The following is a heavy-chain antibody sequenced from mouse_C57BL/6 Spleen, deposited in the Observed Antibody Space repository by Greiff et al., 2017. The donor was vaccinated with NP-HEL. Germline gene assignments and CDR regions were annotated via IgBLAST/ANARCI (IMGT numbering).Heavy chain of an antibody. CDR3: ARSYDGYYYYYAMDY. CDR2: IYPGDGDT. Sequence: VKLVESGAELVKPGASVKISCKASGYAFSSYWMNWVKQRPGKGLEWIGQIYPGDGDTNYNGKFKGKATLTADKSSSTAYMQLSSLTSEDSAVYFCARSYDGYYYYYAMDYWGQGTSVTVSS. J-gene: IGHJ4*01. D-gene: IGHD2-3*01. CDR1: GYAFSSYW. V-gene: IGHV1-80*01.